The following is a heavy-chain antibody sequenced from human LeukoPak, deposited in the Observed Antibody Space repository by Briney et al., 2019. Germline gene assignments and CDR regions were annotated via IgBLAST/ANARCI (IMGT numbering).Heavy chain of an antibody. CDR1: GGSISSYY. V-gene: IGHV4-4*07. D-gene: IGHD3-22*01. Sequence: SETLSLTCTVSGGSISSYYWSWIRQPAGKGLEWIGRIYTSGSTNYNPSLKSRATISADASKNQFSLKLSSVTAADTAVYYCARGEENYYDTSGYYYRLTYYYYMDVWGKGTTVTVSS. CDR3: ARGEENYYDTSGYYYRLTYYYYMDV. J-gene: IGHJ6*03. CDR2: IYTSGST.